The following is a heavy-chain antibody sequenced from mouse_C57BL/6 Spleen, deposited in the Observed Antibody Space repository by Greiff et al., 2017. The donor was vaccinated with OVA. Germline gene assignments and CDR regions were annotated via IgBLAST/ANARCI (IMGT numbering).Heavy chain of an antibody. Sequence: EVKLEESGGGLVKPGGSLKLSCAASGFTFSDYGMHWVRQAPEKGLEWVAYISSGSSTIYYADTVKGRFTISRDNAKNTLFLQMTSLRSEDTAMYYCARNWDGGYFDYWGQGTTLTVSS. V-gene: IGHV5-17*01. CDR2: ISSGSSTI. J-gene: IGHJ2*01. CDR1: GFTFSDYG. D-gene: IGHD4-1*01. CDR3: ARNWDGGYFDY.